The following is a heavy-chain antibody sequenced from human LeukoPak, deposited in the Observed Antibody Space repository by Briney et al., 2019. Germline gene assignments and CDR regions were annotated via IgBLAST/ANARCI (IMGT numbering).Heavy chain of an antibody. V-gene: IGHV4-34*01. Sequence: SETLSLTCAVYGGSFSGYYWSWIRQPPGKGLEWIGEINHSGSTNYNPSLKSRVTISVDTSKNQFSLKLSSVTAADTAVYYCACVVPDAIGHYGMDVWGQGTTVTVSS. D-gene: IGHD2-2*02. CDR3: ACVVPDAIGHYGMDV. CDR2: INHSGST. J-gene: IGHJ6*02. CDR1: GGSFSGYY.